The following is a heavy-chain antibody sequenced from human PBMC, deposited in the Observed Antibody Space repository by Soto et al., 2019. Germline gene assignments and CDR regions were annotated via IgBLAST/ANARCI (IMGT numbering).Heavy chain of an antibody. CDR2: INHSGST. D-gene: IGHD3-10*01. CDR1: GCG. Sequence: GCGGNRIRKNPGTGLEWIGEINHSGSTNYNPSLKRRVTISVDTSKNQFSLKLSSVTAADTAVYYCARDTREYYYGSGSYYPPGYYYGMAVWGQGTTVTVSS. J-gene: IGHJ6*02. V-gene: IGHV4-34*01. CDR3: ARDTREYYYGSGSYYPPGYYYGMAV.